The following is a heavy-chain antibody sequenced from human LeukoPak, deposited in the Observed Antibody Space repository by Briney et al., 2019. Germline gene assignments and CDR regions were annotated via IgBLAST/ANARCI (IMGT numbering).Heavy chain of an antibody. CDR3: ARGGTVQDY. CDR1: GGSISSGGYS. D-gene: IGHD3-16*01. J-gene: IGHJ4*02. V-gene: IGHV4-30-2*01. CDR2: IYHSGST. Sequence: SQTLSLTCAVSGGSISSGGYSWSWIRQPPGKGLEWIGYIYHSGSTDYNPSLKSRVTISVDRSKNQFSLKLSSVTAADTAVYYCARGGTVQDYWGQGTLVTVSS.